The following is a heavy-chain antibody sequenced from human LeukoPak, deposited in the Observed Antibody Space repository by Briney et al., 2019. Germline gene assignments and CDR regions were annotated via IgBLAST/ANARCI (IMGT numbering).Heavy chain of an antibody. CDR3: ARAPRSSGWYRP. J-gene: IGHJ5*02. V-gene: IGHV1-2*02. Sequence: ASVKVSCKASGYTFTGSYMHWVRQAPGQGLGWMGWINPNSGGTNYAQKFQGRVTMTRDTSISTAYMELSRLRSDDTAVYYCARAPRSSGWYRPWGQGTLVTVSS. CDR2: INPNSGGT. CDR1: GYTFTGSY. D-gene: IGHD6-19*01.